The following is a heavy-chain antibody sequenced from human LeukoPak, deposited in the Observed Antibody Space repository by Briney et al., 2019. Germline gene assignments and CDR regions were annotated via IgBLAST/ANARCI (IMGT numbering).Heavy chain of an antibody. Sequence: ASVKVSCKASGYTFSSYYIHWVRQAPGQGLEWMGTINPGPDSTSYAQKFQGRVIMTRDTSTSTVDMDLSSLRSDDTAVYYCARDVGSGTYMFDFWGQGTLVTVST. D-gene: IGHD6-19*01. CDR3: ARDVGSGTYMFDF. CDR1: GYTFSSYY. V-gene: IGHV1-46*01. J-gene: IGHJ4*02. CDR2: INPGPDST.